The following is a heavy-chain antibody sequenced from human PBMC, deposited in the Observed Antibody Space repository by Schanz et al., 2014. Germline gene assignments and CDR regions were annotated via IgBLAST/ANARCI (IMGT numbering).Heavy chain of an antibody. J-gene: IGHJ4*02. D-gene: IGHD3-10*01. CDR1: GFTFSHYG. CDR3: AKEGTVVSGSPRDY. Sequence: QVQLVESGGGVVQPGGSLRLSCVASGFTFSHYGIHWVRQAPGKGLEWVAVISYHGSERYYADSVKGRFTLSRDNSKNTLYLQMNSLIVEDTAVYYCAKEGTVVSGSPRDYWGQGTLVTVSS. V-gene: IGHV3-33*05. CDR2: ISYHGSER.